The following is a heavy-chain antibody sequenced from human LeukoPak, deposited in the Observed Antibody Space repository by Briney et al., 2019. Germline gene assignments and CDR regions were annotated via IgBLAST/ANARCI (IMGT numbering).Heavy chain of an antibody. CDR2: ISYDGSNK. V-gene: IGHV3-30*04. CDR3: ARVSAMVRRGFDY. D-gene: IGHD5-18*01. Sequence: PGGSLRLSCAASGFTFSSYAMHWVRQAPGKGLEWVAVISYDGSNKYYADSVKGRFTISRDNSKNTLYLQMNSLRAEDTAVYYCARVSAMVRRGFDYWGQGTLVTVSS. J-gene: IGHJ4*02. CDR1: GFTFSSYA.